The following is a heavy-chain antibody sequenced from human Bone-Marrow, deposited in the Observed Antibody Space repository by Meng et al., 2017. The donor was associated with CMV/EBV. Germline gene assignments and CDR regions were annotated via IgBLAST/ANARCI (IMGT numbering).Heavy chain of an antibody. J-gene: IGHJ1*01. V-gene: IGHV4-34*01. CDR1: VGSFSGYY. CDR2: INHSGST. CDR3: ARRLRGTGPKYFQH. D-gene: IGHD3/OR15-3a*01. Sequence: QEELRESGPGLVQPSETLSLTGAVYVGSFSGYYWSWIRQPPGKGLEWIGEINHSGSTNYNPSLKSRVTISVDTSKNQFSLKLSSVTAADTAVYYCARRLRGTGPKYFQHWGQGTLVTVSS.